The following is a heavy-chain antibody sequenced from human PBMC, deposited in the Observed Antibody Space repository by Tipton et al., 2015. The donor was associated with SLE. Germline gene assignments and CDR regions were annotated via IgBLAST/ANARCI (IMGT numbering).Heavy chain of an antibody. CDR1: DYTFTNYG. CDR2: ISTYNGNT. V-gene: IGHV1-18*01. Sequence: QSGPEVKKPGASVKVSCKASDYTFTNYGISWVRQAPGQGLEWMGWISTYNGNTNYAHKFQGRVTMTTDTSTSTVYMELRSLTSDDTAVYYCVRDHWEDQQLSDWGQGTLVIVSS. CDR3: VRDHWEDQQLSD. J-gene: IGHJ4*02. D-gene: IGHD6-13*01.